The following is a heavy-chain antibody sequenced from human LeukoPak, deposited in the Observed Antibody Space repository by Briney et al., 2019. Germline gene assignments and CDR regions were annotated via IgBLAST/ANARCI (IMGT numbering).Heavy chain of an antibody. J-gene: IGHJ2*01. Sequence: GGSLRLSCAASGFIFSSYWMSWVRQAPGQGLDWVANIKQDGSEKYYVDSVKGRFTISRDNAKNSLYLQRNGLRAEDTAVYYCARSIVGATQWYFDLWGRGTLATVSS. CDR1: GFIFSSYW. CDR3: ARSIVGATQWYFDL. CDR2: IKQDGSEK. D-gene: IGHD1-26*01. V-gene: IGHV3-7*01.